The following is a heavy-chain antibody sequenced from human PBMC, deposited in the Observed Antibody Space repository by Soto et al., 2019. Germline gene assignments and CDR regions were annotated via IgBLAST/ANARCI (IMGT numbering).Heavy chain of an antibody. V-gene: IGHV4-30-4*01. Sequence: QVQLQESGPGLVKPSQTLSLTCTVSGGSISSGDYYWSWIRQPPGKGLEWIGYIYYSGSTYYNPSLKSRVTISVDTPKNQFSLKLSSVTAADTAVYYCARGGIQLWSRHYGMDVWGQGTTVTVSS. CDR2: IYYSGST. D-gene: IGHD5-18*01. CDR3: ARGGIQLWSRHYGMDV. J-gene: IGHJ6*02. CDR1: GGSISSGDYY.